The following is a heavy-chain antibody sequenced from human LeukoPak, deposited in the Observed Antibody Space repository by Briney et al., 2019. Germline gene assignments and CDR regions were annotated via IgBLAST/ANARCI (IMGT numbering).Heavy chain of an antibody. Sequence: SETLSLTCAVYGGSFSGYYWSWIRQPPGKGLEWIGEINHSGSTNYSPSLKGRVTISVDTSKNQFSLRLSSVTAADTAVYYCARHVAVTPWYFDLWGRGTLVTVSS. CDR2: INHSGST. V-gene: IGHV4-34*01. CDR3: ARHVAVTPWYFDL. J-gene: IGHJ2*01. D-gene: IGHD4-17*01. CDR1: GGSFSGYY.